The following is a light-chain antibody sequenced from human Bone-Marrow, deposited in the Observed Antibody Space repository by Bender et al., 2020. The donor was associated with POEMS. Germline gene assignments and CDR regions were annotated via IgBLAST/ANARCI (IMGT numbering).Light chain of an antibody. Sequence: QSALTQPASVSGSPGQSITISCTGTSSDVGGYDYVSWYRQHPGTAPKLILYDVTNRPSGVSDRFSGSKSGNMASLSISGLQAEDEADYYCSSYSSSRTSVVFGGGTKVTVL. CDR3: SSYSSSRTSVV. CDR1: SSDVGGYDY. J-gene: IGLJ2*01. CDR2: DVT. V-gene: IGLV2-14*01.